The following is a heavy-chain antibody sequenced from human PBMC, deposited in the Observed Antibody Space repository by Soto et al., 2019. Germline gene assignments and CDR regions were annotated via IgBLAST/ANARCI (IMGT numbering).Heavy chain of an antibody. CDR1: GGSISSSSYY. Sequence: SETLSLTCTVSGGSISSSSYYWGWIRQPPGKGLEWIGSIYYSGSTYYNPSLKSRVTISVDTSKNQFSLKLSSVTAADTAVYYCARLVFVAVAAPFFDYWGQGTLVTVSS. CDR3: ARLVFVAVAAPFFDY. D-gene: IGHD2-15*01. V-gene: IGHV4-39*01. CDR2: IYYSGST. J-gene: IGHJ4*02.